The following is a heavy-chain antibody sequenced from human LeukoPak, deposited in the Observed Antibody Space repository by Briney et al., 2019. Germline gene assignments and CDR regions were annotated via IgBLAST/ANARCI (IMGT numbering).Heavy chain of an antibody. J-gene: IGHJ6*03. CDR2: ISYDGSNK. D-gene: IGHD3-10*01. CDR1: GFTFSSYA. V-gene: IGHV3-30*04. Sequence: GRSLRLSCAASGFTFSSYAMHWVRQAPGKGLEWVAVISYDGSNKYYADSVKGRFTISRDNSKNTLYLQMNSLRAEDTAVYYCARAPHPMVRGLYYMDVWGKGTTVTVSS. CDR3: ARAPHPMVRGLYYMDV.